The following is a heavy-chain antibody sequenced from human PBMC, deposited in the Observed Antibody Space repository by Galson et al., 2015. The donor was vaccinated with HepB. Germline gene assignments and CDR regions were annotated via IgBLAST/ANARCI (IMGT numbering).Heavy chain of an antibody. V-gene: IGHV3-74*01. CDR3: ASLRLTHDSGGCGFYYDVMDV. J-gene: IGHJ6*02. CDR1: GFSFSSNW. Sequence: SLRLSCAASGFSFSSNWMYWVRQVPGKGLVWVSHSNGDGTNTNYADSVKGRFTISRDNAKNTMYLQMSSLTVEDTAVYYCASLRLTHDSGGCGFYYDVMDVLGQGTTVIVSS. D-gene: IGHD5/OR15-5a*01. CDR2: SNGDGTNT.